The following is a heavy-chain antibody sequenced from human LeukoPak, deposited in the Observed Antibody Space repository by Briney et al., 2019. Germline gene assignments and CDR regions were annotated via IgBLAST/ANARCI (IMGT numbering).Heavy chain of an antibody. CDR3: ARAPLRFLVWLLSYYYGMDV. D-gene: IGHD3-3*01. CDR2: ISAYNGNT. CDR1: GYTFTSYG. V-gene: IGHV1-18*01. J-gene: IGHJ6*02. Sequence: APVKLSCKASGYTFTSYGISSGRQSPGHGLEWRGWISAYNGNTNDAPKLKGRVTMPTDTSTSTAYMELRRLRSDDTAVYYCARAPLRFLVWLLSYYYGMDVWGQGTTVTVSS.